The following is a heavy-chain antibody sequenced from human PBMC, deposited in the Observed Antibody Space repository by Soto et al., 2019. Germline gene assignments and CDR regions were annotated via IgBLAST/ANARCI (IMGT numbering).Heavy chain of an antibody. CDR1: GFTFGDYA. Sequence: GGSLRLSCTASGFTFGDYAMSWFRQAPGKGLEWVGFIRSKAYGGTTEYAASVKGRFTISRDDSKSIAYLQMNSLKTEDTAVYYCTRRNSYGYVYYGMDVWGQGTTVTVSS. V-gene: IGHV3-49*03. J-gene: IGHJ6*02. CDR2: IRSKAYGGTT. D-gene: IGHD5-18*01. CDR3: TRRNSYGYVYYGMDV.